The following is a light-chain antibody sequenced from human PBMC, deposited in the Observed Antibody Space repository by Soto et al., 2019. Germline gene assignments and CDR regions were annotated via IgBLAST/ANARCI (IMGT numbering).Light chain of an antibody. CDR3: MQLLQTPPT. V-gene: IGKV2-28*01. Sequence: EIVMTQSPLSLPVTPGEPASISCRSSQSLLQSNGNNQLGWVLQKPGQSPQLLMYLGSSRASGVPDRFSGSGSGTDFTLKISRVEPEDVGVYYCMQLLQTPPTFGGGNKVEIK. CDR2: LGS. CDR1: QSLLQSNGNNQ. J-gene: IGKJ4*01.